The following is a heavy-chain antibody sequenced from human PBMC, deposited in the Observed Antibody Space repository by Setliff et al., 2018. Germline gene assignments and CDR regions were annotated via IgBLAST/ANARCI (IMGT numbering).Heavy chain of an antibody. CDR3: ARGRRMTTIVVPPGVFDI. CDR1: GGSFSGYY. J-gene: IGHJ3*02. D-gene: IGHD3-22*01. CDR2: IDQSGIT. Sequence: PSETLSPPCPAHGGSFSGYYWSWIRQPPGKGPEWIGEIDQSGITNNNPPLKSRVTISIDTSKNQFSLRLSSVTATDTAVYYCARGRRMTTIVVPPGVFDIWGQGTMVTVSS. V-gene: IGHV4-34*01.